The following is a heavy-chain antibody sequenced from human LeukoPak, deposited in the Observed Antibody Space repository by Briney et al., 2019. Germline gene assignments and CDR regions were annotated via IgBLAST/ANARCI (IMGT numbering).Heavy chain of an antibody. D-gene: IGHD5-18*01. CDR3: AKLGARYSPQSDY. CDR1: GFTFGSYA. V-gene: IGHV3-23*01. Sequence: GGSLRLSCAASGFTFGSYAMDWVRQAPGRGLEWVSAISGSGGSTYYADSVKGRFTISGDNSKNTLYLQLNSLRAEDTAVYYCAKLGARYSPQSDYWGQGTLVTVSS. J-gene: IGHJ4*02. CDR2: ISGSGGST.